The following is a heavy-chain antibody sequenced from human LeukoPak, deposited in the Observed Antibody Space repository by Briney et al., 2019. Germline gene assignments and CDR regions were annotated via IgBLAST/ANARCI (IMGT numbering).Heavy chain of an antibody. D-gene: IGHD3-3*01. J-gene: IGHJ6*03. V-gene: IGHV3-23*01. CDR2: ISGSGGST. CDR3: AKVGDFWSGYGRGYYMDV. Sequence: PGGSLRLSCAASGFTFSSYAMSWVRQAPGKGLEWVSAISGSGGSTYYADSVKGRFTISRDNSKNTLYLQMNSLRAEDTAVYYCAKVGDFWSGYGRGYYMDVWGKGTTVTVSS. CDR1: GFTFSSYA.